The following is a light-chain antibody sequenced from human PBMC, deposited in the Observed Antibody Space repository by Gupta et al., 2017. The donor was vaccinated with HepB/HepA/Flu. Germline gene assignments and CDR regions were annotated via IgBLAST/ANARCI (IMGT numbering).Light chain of an antibody. J-gene: IGLJ3*02. Sequence: QSALTQPASVSGSLGQSITISCPGSSYDVGAYDVVSWYQQQPGKAPKLLMDDVSSRPSGVSDRGSACKSGRNASTHTSAIQAHDDADDYCSSYTETTTWVFGGGTKLTVL. CDR2: DVS. V-gene: IGLV2-14*03. CDR1: SYDVGAYDV. CDR3: SSYTETTTWV.